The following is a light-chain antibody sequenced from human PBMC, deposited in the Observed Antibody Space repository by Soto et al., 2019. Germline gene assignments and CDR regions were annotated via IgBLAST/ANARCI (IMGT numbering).Light chain of an antibody. Sequence: DIQMTQSPSSLSASVGDRVTITCRAGQSVSTYLNWYQQKPDKAPKLLIYAASTLQSGAPSRFSGSGYGTEFTLTISSLQPDDFATYYCQQYNSYSRTFGQGTKVDIK. CDR3: QQYNSYSRT. CDR2: AAS. CDR1: QSVSTY. J-gene: IGKJ1*01. V-gene: IGKV1-5*01.